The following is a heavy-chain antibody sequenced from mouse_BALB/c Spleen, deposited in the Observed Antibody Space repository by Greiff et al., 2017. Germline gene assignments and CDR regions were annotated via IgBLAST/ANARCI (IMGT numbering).Heavy chain of an antibody. CDR2: IGPANGNT. D-gene: IGHD2-1*01. V-gene: IGHV14-3*02. CDR3: ARALYGNYYAMDY. CDR1: GFNIKDTY. J-gene: IGHJ4*01. Sequence: EVQLQQSGAELVKPGASVKLSCTASGFNIKDTYMHWVKQRPEQGLEWIGRIGPANGNTKYDPKFQGKATITADTSSNTAYLQLSSLTSEDTAVYYCARALYGNYYAMDYWGQGTTVTVSS.